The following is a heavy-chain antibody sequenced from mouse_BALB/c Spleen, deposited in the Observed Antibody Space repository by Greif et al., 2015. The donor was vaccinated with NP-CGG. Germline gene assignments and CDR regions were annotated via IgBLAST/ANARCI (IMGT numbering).Heavy chain of an antibody. D-gene: IGHD2-14*01. Sequence: EVQGVESGGGLVKPGGSLKLSCAASGFTFSDYYMYWVRQTPEKRLEWVATISDGGSYTYYPDSVKGRFTISRDNAKNNLCLKMSSLKSEDTAMYYCAGEWEGGGEVRGDWYFDVWGAGTTVTVSS. CDR1: GFTFSDYY. CDR3: AGEWEGGGEVRGDWYFDV. CDR2: ISDGGSYT. V-gene: IGHV5-4*02. J-gene: IGHJ1*01.